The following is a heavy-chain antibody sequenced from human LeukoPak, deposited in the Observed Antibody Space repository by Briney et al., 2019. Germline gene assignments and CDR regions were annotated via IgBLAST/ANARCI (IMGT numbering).Heavy chain of an antibody. CDR1: GFTFSNYV. J-gene: IGHJ4*02. V-gene: IGHV3-21*04. CDR2: ISGSSSYI. CDR3: AKRIQSAMATGY. Sequence: GSLRLSCAASGFTFSNYVMSWVRQAPGKGLEWVSPISGSSSYIYYADSVKGRFTISRDDARNSLFLQMNSLRAEDTAVYYCAKRIQSAMATGYWGQGTLVTVSS. D-gene: IGHD5-18*01.